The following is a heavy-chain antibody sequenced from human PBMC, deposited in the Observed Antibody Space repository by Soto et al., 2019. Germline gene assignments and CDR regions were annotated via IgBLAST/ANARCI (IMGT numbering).Heavy chain of an antibody. V-gene: IGHV3-74*01. CDR3: AREYYGLLTGYYTDY. CDR1: GFPFSSYW. D-gene: IGHD3-9*01. J-gene: IGHJ4*02. CDR2: ISGDGVTT. Sequence: DVQLVESGGDLVQRGGSLRLSCAASGFPFSSYWMHWVRHTPGKGLDWVARISGDGVTTYYADSVTGRFTVSRDNAKNTLSLQRRGLRAVDTAVYYCAREYYGLLTGYYTDYCGQGTLVSVSS.